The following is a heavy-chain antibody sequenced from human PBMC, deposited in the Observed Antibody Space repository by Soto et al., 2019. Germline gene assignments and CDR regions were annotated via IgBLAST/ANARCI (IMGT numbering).Heavy chain of an antibody. V-gene: IGHV4-31*03. CDR1: GCSISSGGYY. Sequence: QVQLQESGPGLVKPSQTLSLTCTVSGCSISSGGYYWSWIRQNPGKVLEWIGYIYYSGTTNYNPSIKSRLTISVDTSKNQFSLMLNSMTAADTAVYYCARDESATDAFEIWGQGTMVTVSS. CDR2: IYYSGTT. CDR3: ARDESATDAFEI. D-gene: IGHD5-12*01. J-gene: IGHJ3*02.